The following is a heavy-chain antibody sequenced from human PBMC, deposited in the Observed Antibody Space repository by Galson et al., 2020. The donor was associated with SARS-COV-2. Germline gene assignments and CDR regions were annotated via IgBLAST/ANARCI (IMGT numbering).Heavy chain of an antibody. CDR3: ARNFDYECWSGNYYYGMDV. D-gene: IGHD3-3*01. J-gene: IGHJ6*02. CDR1: GFTFSSYA. Sequence: TGGSLRLSCAASGFTFSSYAMHWVRQAPGKGLEWVAVISYDGSNKYYADSVKGRFTISRDNSKHTLYLQMNSLRAEDTAVYYCARNFDYECWSGNYYYGMDVWGQVTTVTVSS. V-gene: IGHV3-30-3*01. CDR2: ISYDGSNK.